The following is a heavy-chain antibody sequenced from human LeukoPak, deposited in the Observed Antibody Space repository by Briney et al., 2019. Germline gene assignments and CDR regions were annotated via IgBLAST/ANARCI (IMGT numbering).Heavy chain of an antibody. Sequence: PGGSLRLSCAASGFTFSSYAMSWVRQAPGKGLEWVSAISGSGGSTYYADSVKGRFTISRDNSKNTLYLQVNSLRAEDTAVYYCAKDLKWDYYDSSGYYGYLYWGQGTLVTVSS. J-gene: IGHJ4*02. CDR3: AKDLKWDYYDSSGYYGYLY. CDR2: ISGSGGST. V-gene: IGHV3-23*01. CDR1: GFTFSSYA. D-gene: IGHD3-22*01.